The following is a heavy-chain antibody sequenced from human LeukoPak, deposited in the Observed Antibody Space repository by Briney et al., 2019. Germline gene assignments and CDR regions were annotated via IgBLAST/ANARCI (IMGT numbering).Heavy chain of an antibody. CDR1: GFTFSSYA. CDR3: AKSDPYYYDSSGYSDAFDI. D-gene: IGHD3-22*01. CDR2: ISGSGGST. V-gene: IGHV3-23*01. J-gene: IGHJ3*02. Sequence: PGGTVRLSCAASGFTFSSYAMSWVRQAPGKGLEWVSAISGSGGSTYYADSVKGRFTISRDNSKNTLHLQMNSLRAEDTAVYYCAKSDPYYYDSSGYSDAFDIWGQGTMVTVSS.